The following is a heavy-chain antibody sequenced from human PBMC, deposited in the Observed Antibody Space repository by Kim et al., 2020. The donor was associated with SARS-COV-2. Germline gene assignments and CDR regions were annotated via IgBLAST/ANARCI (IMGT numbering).Heavy chain of an antibody. CDR1: GVSISSDSYY. J-gene: IGHJ4*02. V-gene: IGHV4-31*11. Sequence: SETLSLTCDVSGVSISSDSYYWSWIRQRPGKGLEWIGYIYHSGSTYYSPSLKARVTISVDTSKNQFFLEVTSATAADPALYYCARQNYHETNGGFCFDHWGLVSLVTVSS. D-gene: IGHD2-8*01. CDR2: IYHSGST. CDR3: ARQNYHETNGGFCFDH.